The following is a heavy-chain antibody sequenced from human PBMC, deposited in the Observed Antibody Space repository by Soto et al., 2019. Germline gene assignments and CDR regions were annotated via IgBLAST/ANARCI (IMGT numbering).Heavy chain of an antibody. J-gene: IGHJ5*02. D-gene: IGHD3-22*01. CDR2: IYYTGNT. Sequence: SETLSLTCTVSGGSISSSTYYWGWIRQPPGKGLEWIGSIYYTGNTYYNPSLKSRVTISIDTSKNQFSLKLTSVTAADTAVYYCVRTRQLYYDSSVYLPSMWFAPWGRGTLVPVSS. CDR1: GGSISSSTYY. CDR3: VRTRQLYYDSSVYLPSMWFAP. V-gene: IGHV4-39*01.